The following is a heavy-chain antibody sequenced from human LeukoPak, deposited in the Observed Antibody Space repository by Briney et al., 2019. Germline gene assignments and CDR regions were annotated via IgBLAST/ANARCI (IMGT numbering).Heavy chain of an antibody. D-gene: IGHD3-22*01. J-gene: IGHJ4*02. CDR3: AREPYSSGYYGTGGFDY. Sequence: ASVKVSCKASGGTFSSYAISWVRQAPGQGLEWMGGIIPIFGTANYAQKFQGRVTITADESTSTAYMELSSLRSEDTAVYYCAREPYSSGYYGTGGFDYWGQGTLVTVSS. CDR1: GGTFSSYA. V-gene: IGHV1-69*13. CDR2: IIPIFGTA.